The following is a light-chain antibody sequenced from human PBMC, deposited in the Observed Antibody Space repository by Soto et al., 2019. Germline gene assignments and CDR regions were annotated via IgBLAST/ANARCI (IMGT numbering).Light chain of an antibody. CDR3: QQYNNWPLT. Sequence: EIVMTQSPATLSVSPGDRATLSCRASQSVDNDLAWCQQKPGQPPRLLIYDASTRATGIPARFSGSQSGTEFTLTISSLLSEDFAVYSCQQYNNWPLTFGGGTKVEIK. CDR1: QSVDND. J-gene: IGKJ4*01. CDR2: DAS. V-gene: IGKV3D-15*01.